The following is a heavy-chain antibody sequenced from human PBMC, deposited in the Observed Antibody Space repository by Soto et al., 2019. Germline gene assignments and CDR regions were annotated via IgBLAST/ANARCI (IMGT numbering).Heavy chain of an antibody. V-gene: IGHV3-21*01. Sequence: GGSLRLSCAASGFTFSSYSMNWVRQAPGKGLEWVSSISSSSSYIYYADSVKGRFTISRDNAKNSLYLQMNSLRAEDTAVYYCARDPINCSGGSCRYWYFDLWGRGTLVTVSS. J-gene: IGHJ2*01. CDR1: GFTFSSYS. D-gene: IGHD2-15*01. CDR2: ISSSSSYI. CDR3: ARDPINCSGGSCRYWYFDL.